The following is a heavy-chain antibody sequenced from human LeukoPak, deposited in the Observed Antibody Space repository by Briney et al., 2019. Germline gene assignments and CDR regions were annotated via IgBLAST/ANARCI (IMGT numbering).Heavy chain of an antibody. V-gene: IGHV1-2*02. J-gene: IGHJ3*02. D-gene: IGHD3-22*01. CDR1: GYTFTGYY. Sequence: GASVKVSCKASGYTFTGYYMHWVRQAPGQGLEWMGWINPNSGGTNYAQKFQGRVTMNRDTSISTAYMELSRLRSDDTAVYYCARADPFFDSSGYHYAFDIWGQGTMVTVSS. CDR2: INPNSGGT. CDR3: ARADPFFDSSGYHYAFDI.